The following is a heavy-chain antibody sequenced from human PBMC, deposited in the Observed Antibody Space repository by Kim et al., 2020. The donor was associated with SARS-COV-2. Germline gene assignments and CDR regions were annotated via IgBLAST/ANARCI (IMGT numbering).Heavy chain of an antibody. V-gene: IGHV7-4-1*02. CDR1: GYTFTSYA. CDR2: INTNTGNP. D-gene: IGHD2-15*01. J-gene: IGHJ4*02. Sequence: ASVKVSCKASGYTFTSYAMNWVRQAPGQGLEWMGWINTNTGNPTYAQGFTGRFVFSLDTSVSTAYLQISSLKAEDTAVYYCARDRSVVVVAAQEFDYWGQRTLVTVSS. CDR3: ARDRSVVVVAAQEFDY.